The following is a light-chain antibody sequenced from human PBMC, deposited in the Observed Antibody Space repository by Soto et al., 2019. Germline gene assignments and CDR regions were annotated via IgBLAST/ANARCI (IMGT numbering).Light chain of an antibody. J-gene: IGKJ1*01. Sequence: DIKMTQSPSSLSASVGDRVTITCRASQGIANYLAWYQHKPGKVPNLLIYAASTLQSGVPSRFSGGGSGAEFTLSITSLQPDDFATYYCQQCFWHWTFGQGTKV. CDR2: AAS. CDR1: QGIANY. CDR3: QQCFWHWT. V-gene: IGKV1-27*01.